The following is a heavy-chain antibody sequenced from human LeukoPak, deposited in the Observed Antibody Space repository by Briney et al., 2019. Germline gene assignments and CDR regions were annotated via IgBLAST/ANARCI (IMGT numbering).Heavy chain of an antibody. CDR2: INAGNGNT. Sequence: ASVKVSCKASGYTFTSYAMHWVRQAPGQRLEWLGWINAGNGNTKYSQKFQGRDTITRDTSASTAYMELSSLRSEDTAVYYCASEARGSGWCLVYWGQGTLVTVSS. CDR3: ASEARGSGWCLVY. D-gene: IGHD6-19*01. CDR1: GYTFTSYA. J-gene: IGHJ4*02. V-gene: IGHV1-3*01.